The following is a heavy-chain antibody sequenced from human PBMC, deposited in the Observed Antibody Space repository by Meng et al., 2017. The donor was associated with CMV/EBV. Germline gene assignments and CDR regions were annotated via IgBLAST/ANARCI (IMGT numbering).Heavy chain of an antibody. CDR3: ARDSGVMTMVVTEGGWFDP. J-gene: IGHJ5*02. D-gene: IGHD4-23*01. V-gene: IGHV3-21*01. CDR1: GFTFSSYS. CDR2: ISSSSSYI. Sequence: GESLKISCAASGFTFSSYSMNWVRQAPGKGLEWVSSISSSSSYIYYADSVKGRFTISRDNAKNSLYLQMNSLRAEDTAVYYCARDSGVMTMVVTEGGWFDPWGQGTLVTVSS.